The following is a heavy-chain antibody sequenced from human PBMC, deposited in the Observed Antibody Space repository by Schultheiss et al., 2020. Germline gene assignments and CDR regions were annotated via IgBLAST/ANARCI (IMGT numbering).Heavy chain of an antibody. Sequence: GESLKISCTASGFTFSSYSMNWVRQAPGKGLEWVSYISSSSSTIYYADSVKGRFTISRDNAKNSLYLQMNSLRDEDTAVYYCASRWSTDYWGQGTLVTVSS. CDR2: ISSSSSTI. J-gene: IGHJ4*02. V-gene: IGHV3-48*02. CDR1: GFTFSSYS. CDR3: ASRWSTDY.